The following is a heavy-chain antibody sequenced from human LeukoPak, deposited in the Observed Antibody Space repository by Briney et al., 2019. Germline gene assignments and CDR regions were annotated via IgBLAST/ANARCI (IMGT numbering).Heavy chain of an antibody. CDR3: ARGEWDLRD. CDR1: GFMFADHG. CDR2: INWNGGST. J-gene: IGHJ4*02. D-gene: IGHD1-26*01. Sequence: GGSLRLSCAASGFMFADHGMIWVRQVPGKGLEWGSGINWNGGSTGYVDSVKGRFTISRDNAKNVLFLQMNNLRAEDTAFYYCARGEWDLRDWGQGTLVIVSS. V-gene: IGHV3-20*04.